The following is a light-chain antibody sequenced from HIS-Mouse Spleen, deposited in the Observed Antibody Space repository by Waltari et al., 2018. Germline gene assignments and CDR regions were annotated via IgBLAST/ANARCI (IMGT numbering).Light chain of an antibody. CDR1: SSDVGGYNY. J-gene: IGLJ1*01. CDR3: CSYAGSYTYV. Sequence: QSALTQPRSVSGSPGQSVTISCTGTSSDVGGYNYVSWYQHHPGKAPKLMIYDVSKRPAGVPDRFSGSKSGNTASLTISGRQAEDEADYYCCSYAGSYTYVFGTGTKVTVL. V-gene: IGLV2-11*01. CDR2: DVS.